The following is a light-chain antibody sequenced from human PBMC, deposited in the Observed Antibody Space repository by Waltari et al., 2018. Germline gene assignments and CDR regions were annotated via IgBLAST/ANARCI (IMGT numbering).Light chain of an antibody. V-gene: IGLV2-8*01. Sequence: QSALTQPPSASGSPGQSVTISCPGTSSDVGGYNCVSWYQQHPGKAPKPMIYDVSKRPSGVPDRFSGSKSGNTAYLTVSGLQAEDEADYYCNSYAGSNSVLFGAGTKLTVL. CDR3: NSYAGSNSVL. CDR1: SSDVGGYNC. CDR2: DVS. J-gene: IGLJ2*01.